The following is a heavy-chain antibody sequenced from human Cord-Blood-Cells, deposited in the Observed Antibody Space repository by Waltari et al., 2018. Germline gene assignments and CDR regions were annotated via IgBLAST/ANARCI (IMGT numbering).Heavy chain of an antibody. D-gene: IGHD6-13*01. V-gene: IGHV3-53*01. CDR1: GFTVSSNY. Sequence: EVQLVESGGGLIQPGGSLRLSCAASGFTVSSNYMSWVRQAPGKGLGGVSVIYSGGSTYYADSVKCRFTISRDNSKNTLYLQMNSLRAEDTAVYYCARDIAAADPVDDYWGQGTLVTVSS. CDR2: IYSGGST. J-gene: IGHJ4*02. CDR3: ARDIAAADPVDDY.